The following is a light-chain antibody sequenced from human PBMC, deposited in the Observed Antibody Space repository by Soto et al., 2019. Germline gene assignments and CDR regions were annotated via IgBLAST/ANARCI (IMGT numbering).Light chain of an antibody. CDR1: QSVSSSY. J-gene: IGKJ3*01. CDR2: GAS. CDR3: QQYGSSPPRVT. V-gene: IGKV3-20*01. Sequence: EIVLTQSPGTLSLSPGERVTLSCRASQSVSSSYLAWYQQRPGQAPRLLIYGASHRATGIPDRFSGSGSGTDFTLTISRLEPEDFAVYYCQQYGSSPPRVTFGPGTKVDI.